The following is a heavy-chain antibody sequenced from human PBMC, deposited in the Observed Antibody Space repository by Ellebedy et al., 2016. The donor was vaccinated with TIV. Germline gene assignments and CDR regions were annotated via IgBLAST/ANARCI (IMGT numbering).Heavy chain of an antibody. CDR2: LSHDGNIS. CDR3: VNQLTAIVATGAYDI. V-gene: IGHV3-30*18. Sequence: PGGSLSLSCSASGFPFSSYYMRWVRQVPGTGLEWVAVLSHDGNISHYVDSVKGRFTIPRDNSRNTLYLQMNSLRPEDTAVYYCVNQLTAIVATGAYDIWGQGTLVTVSS. CDR1: GFPFSSYY. J-gene: IGHJ3*02. D-gene: IGHD2-21*02.